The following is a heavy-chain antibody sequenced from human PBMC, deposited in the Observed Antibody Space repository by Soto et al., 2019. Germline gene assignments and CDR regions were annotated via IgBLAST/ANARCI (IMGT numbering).Heavy chain of an antibody. D-gene: IGHD6-13*01. Sequence: PGGSLRLSCAASGFTVSSNYMTWVRQAPGKGLEWVSFIYTDGSTYYADSVKGRFTISRHNSKNTLYLQMNSLRAEDTAVYYCARVGYSMNWPFLFNWFDPWGQGTLFTVSS. V-gene: IGHV3-53*04. CDR2: IYTDGST. CDR3: ARVGYSMNWPFLFNWFDP. J-gene: IGHJ5*02. CDR1: GFTVSSNY.